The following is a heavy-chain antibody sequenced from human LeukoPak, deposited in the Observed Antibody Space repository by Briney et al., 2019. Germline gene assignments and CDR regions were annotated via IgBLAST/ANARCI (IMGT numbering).Heavy chain of an antibody. D-gene: IGHD2-21*01. Sequence: GALRLSCAASGFAFSTYAMSWVRQAPGKGLEWVSGISGSDRSTYYADSVKGRFSISRDNSKNTLYLQMDSLRGEDTAVYYCAKDFRIGYSAHFDYWGQGALVTVSS. CDR3: AKDFRIGYSAHFDY. CDR2: ISGSDRST. V-gene: IGHV3-23*01. CDR1: GFAFSTYA. J-gene: IGHJ4*02.